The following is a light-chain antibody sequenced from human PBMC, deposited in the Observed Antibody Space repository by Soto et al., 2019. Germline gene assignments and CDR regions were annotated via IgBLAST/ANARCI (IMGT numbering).Light chain of an antibody. V-gene: IGKV1-13*02. Sequence: AIQLTQSPSSLSASVGDRVTITCRASQGISSALAWYQQKPGKAPKLLIYDASSLESGVPERFRGSGSGTDFTLTNISLQPEDFATYYHQQFNSHPRTFGQGTKVEIK. CDR1: QGISSA. CDR2: DAS. J-gene: IGKJ1*01. CDR3: QQFNSHPRT.